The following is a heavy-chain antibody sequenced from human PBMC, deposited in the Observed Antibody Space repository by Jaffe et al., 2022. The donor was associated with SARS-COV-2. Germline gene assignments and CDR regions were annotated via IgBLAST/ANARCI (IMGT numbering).Heavy chain of an antibody. CDR3: ARALIYDSSGYYLFPEGYFDY. J-gene: IGHJ4*02. CDR1: GFTFSSYW. V-gene: IGHV3-7*03. D-gene: IGHD3-22*01. CDR2: IKQDGSEK. Sequence: EVQLVESGGGLVQPGGSLRLSCAASGFTFSSYWMSWVRQAPGKGLEWVANIKQDGSEKYYVDSVKGRFTISRDNAKNSLYLQMNSLRAEDTAVYYCARALIYDSSGYYLFPEGYFDYWGQGTLVTVSS.